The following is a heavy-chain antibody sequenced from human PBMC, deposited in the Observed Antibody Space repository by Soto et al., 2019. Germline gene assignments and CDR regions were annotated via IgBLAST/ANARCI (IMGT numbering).Heavy chain of an antibody. CDR2: IWYDGSNK. D-gene: IGHD2-15*01. CDR3: ARRYCSGGSCYTGYYYYYGMDV. V-gene: IGHV3-33*01. CDR1: GFTFSSYG. Sequence: PGGSLRLSCAACGFTFSSYGMHWVRQAPGKXLEWVAVIWYDGSNKYYADSVKGRFTISRDNSKNTLYLQMNSLRAEDTAVYYCARRYCSGGSCYTGYYYYYGMDVWGQGTTVTVSS. J-gene: IGHJ6*02.